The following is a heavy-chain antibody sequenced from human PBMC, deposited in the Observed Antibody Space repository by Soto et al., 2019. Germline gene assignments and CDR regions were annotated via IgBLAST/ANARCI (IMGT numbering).Heavy chain of an antibody. Sequence: QVQLQESGPGLVKPSETLSLTCTVSGGSINNYFWTWIRQPPGKGLEWIGYVYHTGSTNYNPSITSRVTISIDTSKNQFSLNLKSVTAADTAVYYCARGGVVVVSYGLDVWGQGTTVTVSS. D-gene: IGHD2-21*01. CDR1: GGSINNYF. CDR2: VYHTGST. J-gene: IGHJ6*02. CDR3: ARGGVVVVSYGLDV. V-gene: IGHV4-59*01.